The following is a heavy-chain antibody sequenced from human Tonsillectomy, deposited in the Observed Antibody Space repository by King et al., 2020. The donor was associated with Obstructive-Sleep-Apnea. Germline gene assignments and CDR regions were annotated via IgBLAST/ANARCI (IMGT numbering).Heavy chain of an antibody. CDR2: IYHSGNT. Sequence: QLQESGPGLVKPSETLSLTCTVSVYSISNGYSWGWIRQPPGKGLEWIGSIYHSGNTYYNPSPKSRVPTSGDTAKNQFSLMLSSVTAADTAVYYCAGERGGTVVTPTYDYWGQGTLVTVSS. V-gene: IGHV4-38-2*02. CDR1: VYSISNGYS. D-gene: IGHD4-23*01. J-gene: IGHJ4*02. CDR3: AGERGGTVVTPTYDY.